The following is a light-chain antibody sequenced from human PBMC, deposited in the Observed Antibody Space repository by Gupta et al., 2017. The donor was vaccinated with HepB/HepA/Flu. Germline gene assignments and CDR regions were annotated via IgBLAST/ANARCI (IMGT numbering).Light chain of an antibody. CDR1: QSVNDY. J-gene: IGKJ5*01. CDR3: QQYGSSPVT. V-gene: IGKV3-20*01. Sequence: EFVLTQSPHTLALSPGERANLSCRASQSVNDYLAWYQQKPGQAPRLLIYGASSRATGIPDRFSGSGSGTDFTLTISRLEPEDFAVYYCQQYGSSPVTFGQGTRLEI. CDR2: GAS.